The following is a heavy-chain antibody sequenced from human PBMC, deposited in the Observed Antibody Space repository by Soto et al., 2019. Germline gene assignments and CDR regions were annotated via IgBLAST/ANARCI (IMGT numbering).Heavy chain of an antibody. CDR1: GYIFSNYW. CDR3: ARLKQKTIVVKTGRQYYFDN. CDR2: IYPRDSDT. D-gene: IGHD2-15*01. Sequence: GESLKISCEGSGYIFSNYWIAWVRQMPGQGLEWMGIIYPRDSDTEYIPSFQGQVTISADRSISTALLQWNSLKASDSAMYYCARLKQKTIVVKTGRQYYFDNWCQGIRVTVS. V-gene: IGHV5-51*01. J-gene: IGHJ4*02.